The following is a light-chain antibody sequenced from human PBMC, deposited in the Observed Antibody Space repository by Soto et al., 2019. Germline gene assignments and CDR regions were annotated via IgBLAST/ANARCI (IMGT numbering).Light chain of an antibody. CDR2: DAS. CDR1: QSVSSY. Sequence: EIVLTQSPATLSLSPGERATLSCRASQSVSSYLAWYQQKPGQAPRLLIYDASTRATGVPASFRGSGSGTEFTLTINGLQSEDFALYWCQQYDNWPPTFGGGTKVEIK. CDR3: QQYDNWPPT. J-gene: IGKJ4*01. V-gene: IGKV3-11*01.